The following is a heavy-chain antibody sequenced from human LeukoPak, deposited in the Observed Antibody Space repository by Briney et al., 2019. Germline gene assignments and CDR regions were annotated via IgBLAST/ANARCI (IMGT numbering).Heavy chain of an antibody. V-gene: IGHV5-51*01. J-gene: IGHJ4*02. D-gene: IGHD2-2*01. CDR2: IYPGDSDT. Sequence: ESLQISGRGSGYSFTTYWIGWLRQMPGKGLEWMGIIYPGDSDTRYSPSFQGQVTMSADKSINTAYLQWSSLKASDTAMCYCARRQGCSSTSCPPDSWGQGTLVTVSS. CDR1: GYSFTTYW. CDR3: ARRQGCSSTSCPPDS.